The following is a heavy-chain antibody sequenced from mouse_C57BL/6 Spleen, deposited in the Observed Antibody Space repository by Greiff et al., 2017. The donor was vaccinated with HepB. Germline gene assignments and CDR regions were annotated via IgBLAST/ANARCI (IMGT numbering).Heavy chain of an antibody. CDR2: INYDGSST. Sequence: EVHLVESEGGLVQPGSSMKLSCTASGFTFSDYYMAWVRQVPEKGLEWVANINYDGSSTYYLDSLKSRFIISRDNAKNILYLQMSSLKSEDTATYYCARDEGYGSSLDYWGQGTTLTVSS. CDR3: ARDEGYGSSLDY. V-gene: IGHV5-16*01. J-gene: IGHJ2*01. D-gene: IGHD1-1*01. CDR1: GFTFSDYY.